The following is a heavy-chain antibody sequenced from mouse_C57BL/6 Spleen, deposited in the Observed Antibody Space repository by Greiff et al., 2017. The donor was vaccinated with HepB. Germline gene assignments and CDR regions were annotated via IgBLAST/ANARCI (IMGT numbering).Heavy chain of an antibody. CDR2: INPSTGGT. D-gene: IGHD1-1*01. CDR1: GYSFTGYY. V-gene: IGHV1-42*01. CDR3: LYYYGSSYGWYFDV. Sequence: EVQLQESGPELVKPGASVKISCKASGYSFTGYYMNWVKQSPEKSLEWIGEINPSTGGTTYNQKFKAKATLTVDKSSSTAYMQLKSLTSEDSAVYYCLYYYGSSYGWYFDVWGTGTTVTVSS. J-gene: IGHJ1*03.